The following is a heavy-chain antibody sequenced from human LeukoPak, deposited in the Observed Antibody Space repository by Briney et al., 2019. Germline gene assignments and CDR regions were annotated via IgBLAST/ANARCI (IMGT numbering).Heavy chain of an antibody. J-gene: IGHJ3*02. CDR2: INPSGGST. Sequence: ASVKVSCKASGYTFTNYYLHWVRQAPGQGLEWMGIINPSGGSTSYAQKFQGRVTMTRDTSTSTVYMELSSLRSEDTAVYYCAREAPRLGGAFDIWGQGTMVTVSS. V-gene: IGHV1-46*01. CDR1: GYTFTNYY. D-gene: IGHD3-16*01. CDR3: AREAPRLGGAFDI.